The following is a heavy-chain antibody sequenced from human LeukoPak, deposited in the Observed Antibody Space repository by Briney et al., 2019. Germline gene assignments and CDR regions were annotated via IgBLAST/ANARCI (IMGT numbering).Heavy chain of an antibody. V-gene: IGHV4-59*01. CDR1: GGSISSYY. Sequence: SETLSLTCTVSGGSISSYYWSWIRQPPGKGLEWIGYIYYSGSTNYNPSLKSRVTISVDTSKNQFSLKLSSVTAADTAVYYCARWPGWGTFWGQGTLVTVSS. CDR3: ARWPGWGTF. CDR2: IYYSGST. D-gene: IGHD3-16*01. J-gene: IGHJ4*02.